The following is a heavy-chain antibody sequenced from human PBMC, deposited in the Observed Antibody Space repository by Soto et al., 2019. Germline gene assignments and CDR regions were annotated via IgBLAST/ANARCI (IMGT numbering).Heavy chain of an antibody. CDR1: GDSISIRSDY. Sequence: SETLCLTCSVSGDSISIRSDYWGWVRQPPGKGLEWIGSIHYSGSTHYNPSLQSRVTISGDASKKQFSLKLGSVTAADTAMYYCASTKDETLYFDYWGQGNLVTVSS. J-gene: IGHJ4*02. CDR3: ASTKDETLYFDY. V-gene: IGHV4-39*01. CDR2: IHYSGST. D-gene: IGHD2-15*01.